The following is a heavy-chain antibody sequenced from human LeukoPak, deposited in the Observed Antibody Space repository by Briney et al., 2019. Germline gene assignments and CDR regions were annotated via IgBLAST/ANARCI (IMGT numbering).Heavy chain of an antibody. CDR3: ISHPYSSTWYLPP. D-gene: IGHD6-13*01. V-gene: IGHV3-49*03. CDR2: INSKAYGGTI. J-gene: IGHJ5*02. CDR1: GFTFGDYG. Sequence: GGSLRLSCTVSGFTFGDYGMNWFRQAPGKGLEWVGFINSKAYGGTIEHAASVKGRFTISRDDSKSIAYLQMNSLKTEDTAVYYCISHPYSSTWYLPPWGQGTLVTASS.